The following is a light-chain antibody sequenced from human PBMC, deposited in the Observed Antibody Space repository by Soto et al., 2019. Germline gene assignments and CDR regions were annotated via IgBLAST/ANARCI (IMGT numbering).Light chain of an antibody. CDR2: DVS. CDR1: SSDVGAYNY. CDR3: SSDTSESTYV. Sequence: QSVLTQPASVSGSPGQSITISCTGTSSDVGAYNYVFWYQQHPGKAPKLMIYDVSNRPSGVSNRFSGSKSGNTASLTISGLQAEDEADYYCSSDTSESTYVLGAGTRSPS. J-gene: IGLJ1*01. V-gene: IGLV2-14*03.